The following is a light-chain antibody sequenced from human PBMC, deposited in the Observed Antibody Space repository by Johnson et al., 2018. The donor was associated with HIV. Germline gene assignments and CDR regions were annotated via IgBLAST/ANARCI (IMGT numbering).Light chain of an antibody. CDR1: SSNIGNNY. Sequence: QSVLTQPPSVSAAPGQTVTISCSGSSSNIGNNYVSWYQQLPGTVPKLLIYDNNKRPSGIPDRFSGSKSGTSATLGITGLQTGDEADYYCGTWDTRLSAGHVFGTGTKVTVL. V-gene: IGLV1-51*01. CDR2: DNN. J-gene: IGLJ1*01. CDR3: GTWDTRLSAGHV.